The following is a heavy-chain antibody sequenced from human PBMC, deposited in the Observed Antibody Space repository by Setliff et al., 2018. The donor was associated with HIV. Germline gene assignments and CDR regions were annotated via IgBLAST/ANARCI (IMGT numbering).Heavy chain of an antibody. D-gene: IGHD1-26*01. CDR2: IYHSGST. CDR1: GVSISSGPYY. V-gene: IGHV4-39*07. J-gene: IGHJ3*02. Sequence: SETLSLTCAVSGVSISSGPYYWGWIRQPPGKGLEWIGSIYHSGSTYYNPSLKSRVTMSIDTSNKQFSLKLSSVTAADTAVYYCARRIIVGAISDVFDIWGQGTLVTVSS. CDR3: ARRIIVGAISDVFDI.